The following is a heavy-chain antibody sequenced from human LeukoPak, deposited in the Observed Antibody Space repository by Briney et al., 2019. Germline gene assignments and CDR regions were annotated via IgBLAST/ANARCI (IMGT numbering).Heavy chain of an antibody. J-gene: IGHJ4*02. CDR1: GFTFNNYG. D-gene: IGHD3-16*01. Sequence: GGSLRLSCAASGFTFNNYGMNWVRQAQGKALEWVSSISSIGSYIYYADSVKGRFTISRDNAKNSLYLQMNSLRAEDTAVYYCARALGPTLFDYWGQGTLVTVSS. CDR2: ISSIGSYI. V-gene: IGHV3-21*01. CDR3: ARALGPTLFDY.